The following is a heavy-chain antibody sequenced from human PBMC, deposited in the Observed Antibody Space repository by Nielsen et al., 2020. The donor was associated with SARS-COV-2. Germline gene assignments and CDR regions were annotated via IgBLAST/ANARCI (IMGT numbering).Heavy chain of an antibody. Sequence: WVRQAPGQGLEWMGGIIPIFGTANYAQKFQGRVTITVDESTSTAYMELRSLRSDDTAVYYCARVRLDPRYYYMDVWGKGTTVTVSS. CDR2: IIPIFGTA. V-gene: IGHV1-69*01. CDR3: ARVRLDPRYYYMDV. J-gene: IGHJ6*03.